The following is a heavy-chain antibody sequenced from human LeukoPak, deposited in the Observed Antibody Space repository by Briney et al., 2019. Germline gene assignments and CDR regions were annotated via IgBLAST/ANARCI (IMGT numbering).Heavy chain of an antibody. V-gene: IGHV3-74*01. CDR1: GFTFSGAW. J-gene: IGHJ1*01. CDR2: INNDGTTT. CDR3: ARVSGPGMNEYFHL. D-gene: IGHD3-10*01. Sequence: PGGSLGLSCAASGFTFSGAWLHWVRQAPGKGLVWVSRINNDGTTTKYADSVKGRFTISRDNAKNTLYLQMNSLGAEDTAVYYCARVSGPGMNEYFHLWGQGTLVTVSS.